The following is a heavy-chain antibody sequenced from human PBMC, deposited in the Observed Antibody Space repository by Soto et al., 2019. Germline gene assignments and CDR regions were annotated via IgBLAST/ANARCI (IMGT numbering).Heavy chain of an antibody. J-gene: IGHJ4*02. D-gene: IGHD3-10*01. CDR2: IYPGDSDT. V-gene: IGHV5-51*01. Sequence: GESLKISCKGSGYSFTSYWIGWVRRMPGKGLEWMGIIYPGDSDTRYSPSFQGQVTISADKSIITAYLQWSSLKASDTAMYYCARLVWFGELSTLNPFDYWGRGTLVTVSS. CDR3: ARLVWFGELSTLNPFDY. CDR1: GYSFTSYW.